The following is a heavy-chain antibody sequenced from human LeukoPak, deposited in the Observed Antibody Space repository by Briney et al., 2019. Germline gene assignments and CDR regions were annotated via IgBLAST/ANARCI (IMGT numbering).Heavy chain of an antibody. CDR2: INHSGST. CDR1: GGSFSGYY. CDR3: ARGMVRGVNYRH. V-gene: IGHV4-34*01. J-gene: IGHJ4*02. Sequence: NSSETLSLTCAVYGGSFSGYYWSWIRQPPGKGLEWIGEINHSGSTNYNPSLKSRVTISVDTSKNQFSLKLSSVTAADTAVYYCARGMVRGVNYRHWGQGTLVTVSS. D-gene: IGHD3-10*01.